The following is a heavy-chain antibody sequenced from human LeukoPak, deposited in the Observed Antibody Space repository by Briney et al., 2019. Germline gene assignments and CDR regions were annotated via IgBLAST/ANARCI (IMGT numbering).Heavy chain of an antibody. V-gene: IGHV3-23*01. CDR2: SSGSVGST. Sequence: PGGSLRLSCAASGFTFSSYAMSWVRQAPGKGLEWVSASSGSVGSTYYADSVKGRFTISRDNSKNTLYLQMSSLRAEDTAVYYCAKDPYYSDSSGSDLGYWGQGTLVTVSS. CDR3: AKDPYYSDSSGSDLGY. D-gene: IGHD3-22*01. J-gene: IGHJ4*02. CDR1: GFTFSSYA.